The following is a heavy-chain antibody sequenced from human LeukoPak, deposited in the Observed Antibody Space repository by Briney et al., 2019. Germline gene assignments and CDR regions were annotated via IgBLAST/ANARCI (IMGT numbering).Heavy chain of an antibody. D-gene: IGHD4-17*01. CDR3: ARDLLKNDYGNSFDI. V-gene: IGHV3-7*01. Sequence: GGSLRLSCAASGLSFSTYWMSWVRQAPGKGLEWVANIKRDGSETYYVDSVKGRFTISRDNAKKSLYLQMNSLRAEDTAVYYCARDLLKNDYGNSFDIWGQGTMVTVSS. J-gene: IGHJ3*02. CDR2: IKRDGSET. CDR1: GLSFSTYW.